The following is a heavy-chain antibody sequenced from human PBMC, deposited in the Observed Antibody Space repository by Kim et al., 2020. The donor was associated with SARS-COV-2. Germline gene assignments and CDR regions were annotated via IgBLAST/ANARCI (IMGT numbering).Heavy chain of an antibody. V-gene: IGHV6-1*01. CDR3: AGYSGYEYAFDI. J-gene: IGHJ3*02. Sequence: DYPVSVKSRINIHPDTSKHQFSLQLNSVTPEDTAVYYCAGYSGYEYAFDIWGQGTMVTVSS. D-gene: IGHD5-12*01.